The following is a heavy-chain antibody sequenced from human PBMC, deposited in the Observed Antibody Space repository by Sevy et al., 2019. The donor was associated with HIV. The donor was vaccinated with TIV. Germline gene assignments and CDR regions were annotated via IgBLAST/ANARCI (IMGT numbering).Heavy chain of an antibody. CDR2: IKQDGSEK. Sequence: GGSLRLSCAASGFTFSRYWMSWVRQAPGKGLEWVANIKQDGSEKYYVDSVKGRFTISRDNAKNSLYLQMNSLGAEETAVYYWAGLKDDSSGYTFGYWGQGTLVTVSS. J-gene: IGHJ4*02. V-gene: IGHV3-7*03. CDR1: GFTFSRYW. D-gene: IGHD3-22*01. CDR3: AGLKDDSSGYTFGY.